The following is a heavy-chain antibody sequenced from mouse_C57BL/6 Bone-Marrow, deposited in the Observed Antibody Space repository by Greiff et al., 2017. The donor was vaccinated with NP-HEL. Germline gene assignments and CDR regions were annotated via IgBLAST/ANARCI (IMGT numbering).Heavy chain of an antibody. D-gene: IGHD1-1*01. CDR2: IYPRDGSN. J-gene: IGHJ3*01. CDR3: ARRGYYGSRGFAY. CDR1: GYTFTSYD. Sequence: QVQLQQSGPELVKPGASVKLSCKASGYTFTSYDINWVKQRPGQGLEWIGWIYPRDGSNKYNEKFKGKATLTVDTSSSTAYMELHSLTSEDSAVYFCARRGYYGSRGFAYWGQGTLVTVSA. V-gene: IGHV1-85*01.